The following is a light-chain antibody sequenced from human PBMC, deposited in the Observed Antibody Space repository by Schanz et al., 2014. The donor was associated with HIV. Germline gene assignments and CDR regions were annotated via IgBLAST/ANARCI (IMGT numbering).Light chain of an antibody. CDR1: QTIGRF. J-gene: IGKJ2*01. Sequence: IQMTQSPSTVSASVGDRVTITCRASQTIGRFLAWYQQKPGRAPNLLIYQASILETGVPSRFSGSGSGTSFTLTITSLQPXXXXXXYCQQCVTYPYTFGXGXKLDIK. CDR2: QAS. V-gene: IGKV1-5*03. CDR3: QQCVTYPYT.